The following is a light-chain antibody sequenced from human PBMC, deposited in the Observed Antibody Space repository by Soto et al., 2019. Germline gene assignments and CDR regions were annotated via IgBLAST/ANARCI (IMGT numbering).Light chain of an antibody. CDR1: SSDVGGYNY. Sequence: VLTQPASVSGSPGQSITISFTGTSSDVGGYNYVSWYQQQSGKAPKLMIHEVSNRPSGVSNRFSGSKSGNTASLTISGLQAEDEADYYCSSYTSSRAYVFGIGTKVTVL. V-gene: IGLV2-14*01. J-gene: IGLJ1*01. CDR2: EVS. CDR3: SSYTSSRAYV.